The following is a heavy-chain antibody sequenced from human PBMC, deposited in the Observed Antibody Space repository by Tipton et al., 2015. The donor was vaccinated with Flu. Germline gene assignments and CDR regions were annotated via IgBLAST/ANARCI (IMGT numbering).Heavy chain of an antibody. J-gene: IGHJ6*02. Sequence: SLRLSCAASGFTFRSFALSWVRQAPGKGLEWVSGISGSGDSTYYADSVKGRFTISRDNTKKSLYLQLNSLRAEDTAIYYCARGPLPDSNWYNGMDVWGQGTTVTVSS. D-gene: IGHD6-13*01. CDR3: ARGPLPDSNWYNGMDV. CDR2: ISGSGDST. V-gene: IGHV3-23*01. CDR1: GFTFRSFA.